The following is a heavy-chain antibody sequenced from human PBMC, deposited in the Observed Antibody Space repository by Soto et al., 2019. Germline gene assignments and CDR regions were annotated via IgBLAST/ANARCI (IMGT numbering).Heavy chain of an antibody. Sequence: QVQLVQSGAEVKKPGASVKVSCKASGYTFTSYGISWVRQAPGQGLEWMGWISAYNGNTNYAQKLQGRVTMTTDTSTRTAYMELRSLGCVDTAVYYCARDRGLLWFGELLYEFDYWGQGTLVTVSS. D-gene: IGHD3-10*01. CDR2: ISAYNGNT. CDR1: GYTFTSYG. V-gene: IGHV1-18*01. J-gene: IGHJ4*02. CDR3: ARDRGLLWFGELLYEFDY.